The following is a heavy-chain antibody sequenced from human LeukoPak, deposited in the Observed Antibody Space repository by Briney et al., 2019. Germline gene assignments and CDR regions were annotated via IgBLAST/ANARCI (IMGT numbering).Heavy chain of an antibody. Sequence: SETLSLTCTVSGGSISSGSYYWSWIRQPAGKGLEWIGRIYTSGSTNYNPSLKSRVTISVDTSKNQFSLKLSSVTAADTAVYYCARDPDSYYGSGLQGAFDIWGQGTMVTVSS. CDR3: ARDPDSYYGSGLQGAFDI. CDR2: IYTSGST. J-gene: IGHJ3*02. CDR1: GGSISSGSYY. D-gene: IGHD3-10*01. V-gene: IGHV4-61*02.